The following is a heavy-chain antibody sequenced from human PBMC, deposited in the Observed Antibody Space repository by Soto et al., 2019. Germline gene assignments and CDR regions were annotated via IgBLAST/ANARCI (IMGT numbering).Heavy chain of an antibody. Sequence: GASVKVSCKASGYTFTSYYMHWVRQAPGQGLEWMGIINPSGGSTSYAQKFQGRVTMTRDTSTSTVYMELSSLRSEDTAVYYCARDLLRYSSSSRPSDYWGQGTLVTVSS. CDR1: GYTFTSYY. D-gene: IGHD6-6*01. CDR3: ARDLLRYSSSSRPSDY. CDR2: INPSGGST. J-gene: IGHJ4*02. V-gene: IGHV1-46*01.